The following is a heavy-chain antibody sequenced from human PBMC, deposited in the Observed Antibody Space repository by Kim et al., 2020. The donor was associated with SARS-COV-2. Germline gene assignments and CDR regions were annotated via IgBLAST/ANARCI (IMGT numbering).Heavy chain of an antibody. V-gene: IGHV1-18*01. J-gene: IGHJ4*02. CDR2: ITINNGST. Sequence: ASVKVSCKASGFTFSMFGLGWVRQAPGQGLEWMGWITINNGSTNYVQKFQDRITMTTDTSTNIGYMELRSLRSDDTAIYYCARPWMFYCSRASCPLDYWGQGTQVTVSS. CDR1: GFTFSMFG. CDR3: ARPWMFYCSRASCPLDY. D-gene: IGHD2-2*01.